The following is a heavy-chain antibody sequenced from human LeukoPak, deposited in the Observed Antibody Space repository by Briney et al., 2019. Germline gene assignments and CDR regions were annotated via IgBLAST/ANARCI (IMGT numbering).Heavy chain of an antibody. J-gene: IGHJ5*02. V-gene: IGHV4-39*07. D-gene: IGHD3-16*01. CDR2: MYYSGST. CDR1: DGSISSSSYY. Sequence: SETLSLTCTVSDGSISSSSYYWGWIRQPPGKGLEWIGSMYYSGSTYYNPSLKSRVTISVDTSKNQFSPKLSSVTAADTAVYYCARDLRGESPGFDPWGQGTLVTVSS. CDR3: ARDLRGESPGFDP.